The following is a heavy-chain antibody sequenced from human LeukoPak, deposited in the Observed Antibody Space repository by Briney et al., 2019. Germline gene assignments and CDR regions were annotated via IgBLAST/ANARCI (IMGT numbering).Heavy chain of an antibody. CDR2: IYYSGST. J-gene: IGHJ4*02. CDR1: GVSISSSNSY. CDR3: ARQMREGIAVAVTEL. Sequence: PSETLSLTCTVSGVSISSSNSYWGWIRQPPGKGLEWIGSIYYSGSTYYNPTLKSRVTISVDASKNQFSLKLSSVTAADTAVYYCARQMREGIAVAVTELWGQGTLVTVSS. V-gene: IGHV4-39*07. D-gene: IGHD6-19*01.